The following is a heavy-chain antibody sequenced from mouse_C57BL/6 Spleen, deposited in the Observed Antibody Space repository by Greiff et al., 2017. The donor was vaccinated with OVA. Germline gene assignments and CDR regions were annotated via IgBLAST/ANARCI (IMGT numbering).Heavy chain of an antibody. D-gene: IGHD2-3*01. J-gene: IGHJ2*01. CDR2: IYPGSGST. V-gene: IGHV1-55*01. CDR1: GYTFTSYW. CDR3: AERGGYYLPFDY. Sequence: QVQLQQSGAELVKPGASVKMSCKASGYTFTSYWITWVKQRPGQGLEWIGDIYPGSGSTNYNEKFKSKATLTVDTSSSTAYMQLSSLTSEDSAVYYCAERGGYYLPFDYWGQGTTLTVSS.